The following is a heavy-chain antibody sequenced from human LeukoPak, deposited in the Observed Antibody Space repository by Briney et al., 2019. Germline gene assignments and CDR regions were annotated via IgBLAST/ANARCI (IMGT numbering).Heavy chain of an antibody. CDR1: GYTFTGYY. D-gene: IGHD3-22*01. Sequence: ASVKVSCKASGYTFTGYYLHWVRQAPGQGLEWIGRIDPNSGDTSYAQDFQGRITMTRDTSISTAYMELSRLRSDDTAVYYCARENYYDGSGSPSASAPVDHWGQGTLVTVSS. J-gene: IGHJ4*02. V-gene: IGHV1-2*06. CDR3: ARENYYDGSGSPSASAPVDH. CDR2: IDPNSGDT.